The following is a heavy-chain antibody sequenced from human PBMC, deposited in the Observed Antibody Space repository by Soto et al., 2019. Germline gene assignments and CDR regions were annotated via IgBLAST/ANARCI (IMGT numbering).Heavy chain of an antibody. Sequence: GGSLRLSCSTSGFTFNTYAMNWVRQAPGKGLEWVSALSGSGGTTYYADSVRGRFTISRDNSKNTLFLQMSSLRAEDTALYYCAKQRAGYGSGSDTFYFDFWGQGTLVTVSS. D-gene: IGHD3-10*01. CDR1: GFTFNTYA. V-gene: IGHV3-23*01. CDR3: AKQRAGYGSGSDTFYFDF. CDR2: LSGSGGTT. J-gene: IGHJ4*02.